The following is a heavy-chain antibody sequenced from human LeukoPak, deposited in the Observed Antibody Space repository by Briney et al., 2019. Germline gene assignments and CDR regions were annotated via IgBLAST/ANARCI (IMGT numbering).Heavy chain of an antibody. D-gene: IGHD4-17*01. CDR2: MNPNSGNT. Sequence: ASVKVSCKASGYTFTSYDINWVRQATGQGLEWMGWMNPNSGNTGYAQKFQGRVTMTRNTSISTAYMELSSLRSEDTAVYYCARGWAGGYGDYANPFDYWGQGTLVTVSS. J-gene: IGHJ4*02. CDR1: GYTFTSYD. V-gene: IGHV1-8*01. CDR3: ARGWAGGYGDYANPFDY.